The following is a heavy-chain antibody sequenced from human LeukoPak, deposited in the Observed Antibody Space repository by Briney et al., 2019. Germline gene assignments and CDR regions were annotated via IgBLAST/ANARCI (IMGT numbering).Heavy chain of an antibody. D-gene: IGHD6-19*01. CDR1: GFTFSSYS. CDR3: AKGGYSSGWSFDY. CDR2: ISRNSGDI. Sequence: PGGSLRLSCAASGFTFSSYSLNWVRQAPGNGLEGVSGISRNSGDIGYADSVKGRFTISRDNAKNSLYLQMNSLRAEDTAVYYCAKGGYSSGWSFDYWGQGTLVTV. J-gene: IGHJ4*02. V-gene: IGHV3-21*01.